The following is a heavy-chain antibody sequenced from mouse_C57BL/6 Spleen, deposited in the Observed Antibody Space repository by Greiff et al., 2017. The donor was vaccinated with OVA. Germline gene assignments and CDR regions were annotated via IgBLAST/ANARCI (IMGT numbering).Heavy chain of an antibody. J-gene: IGHJ4*01. CDR2: IDPNSGGT. CDR1: GYTFTSYW. CDR3: AREAIDGGRAMDY. Sequence: QVQLQQPGAELVKPGASVKLSCKASGYTFTSYWMHWVKQRPGRGLEWIGRIDPNSGGTKYNEKFKSTATLTVDKPSSTAYMPLDSLTSEDSAVYDSAREAIDGGRAMDYWGQGTSVTGSS. D-gene: IGHD3-2*02. V-gene: IGHV1-72*01.